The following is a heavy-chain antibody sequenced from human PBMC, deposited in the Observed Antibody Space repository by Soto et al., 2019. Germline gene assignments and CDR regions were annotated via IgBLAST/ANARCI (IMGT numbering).Heavy chain of an antibody. CDR3: ARRLRSVLDY. D-gene: IGHD6-6*01. V-gene: IGHV3-33*01. CDR2: ISNDENIK. CDR1: GFTFRNFG. J-gene: IGHJ4*02. Sequence: GGSLRLSCVASGFTFRNFGMHWVRQAPGKGLEWVAVISNDENIKQYADSVRGRFAIARDNSKNTLYLQVTSLRAEDTAIYSCARRLRSVLDYWGQGALVTVSS.